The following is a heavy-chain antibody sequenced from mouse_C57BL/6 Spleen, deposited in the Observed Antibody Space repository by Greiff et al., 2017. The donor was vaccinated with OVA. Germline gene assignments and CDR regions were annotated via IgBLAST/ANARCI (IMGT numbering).Heavy chain of an antibody. D-gene: IGHD2-1*01. Sequence: EVMLVESGGGLVKPGGSLKLSCAASGFTFSSYAMSWVRQTPEKRLEWVATISDGGSYTYYPDNVKGRFTISRDNAKNNLYLQMSHLKSEDTAMYYCARVHYGNYEDYWGQGTTLTVSS. CDR1: GFTFSSYA. CDR3: ARVHYGNYEDY. V-gene: IGHV5-4*03. J-gene: IGHJ2*01. CDR2: ISDGGSYT.